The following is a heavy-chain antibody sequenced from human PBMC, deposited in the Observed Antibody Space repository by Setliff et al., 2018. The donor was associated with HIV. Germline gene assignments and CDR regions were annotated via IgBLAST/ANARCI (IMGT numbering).Heavy chain of an antibody. J-gene: IGHJ5*02. Sequence: TSETLSLTCTVSGGSISSYYWSWIRQPAGRGLEWIGRIYSTGSINYNPSLRSGVTMSVDRSKNSFSLEVTSVTAADTAIYYCAGPGGALGTWGQGILVTVSS. V-gene: IGHV4-4*07. CDR2: IYSTGSI. D-gene: IGHD1-26*01. CDR1: GGSISSYY. CDR3: AGPGGALGT.